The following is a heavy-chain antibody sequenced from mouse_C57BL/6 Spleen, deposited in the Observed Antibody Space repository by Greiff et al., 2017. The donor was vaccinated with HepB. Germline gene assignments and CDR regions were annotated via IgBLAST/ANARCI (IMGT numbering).Heavy chain of an antibody. CDR3: ARSYDGYSYWYFDV. CDR1: GYTFTSYW. CDR2: IHPNSGST. D-gene: IGHD2-3*01. Sequence: QVQLQQPGAELVKPGASVKLSCKASGYTFTSYWMHWVKQRPGQGLEWIGMIHPNSGSTNYNEKFKSKATLTVDKSSSTAYMQLSSLTSEDSAVYYCARSYDGYSYWYFDVWGTGTTVTVSS. J-gene: IGHJ1*03. V-gene: IGHV1-64*01.